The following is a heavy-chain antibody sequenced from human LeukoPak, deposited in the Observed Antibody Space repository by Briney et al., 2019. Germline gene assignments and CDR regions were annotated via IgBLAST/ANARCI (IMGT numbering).Heavy chain of an antibody. D-gene: IGHD3-22*01. CDR2: INHSGST. V-gene: IGHV4-34*01. CDR3: ARGGDSYYYDSGGRVDY. Sequence: SGTLSLTCAVYGGSSSGYYWSWIRQPPGKGLEWIGEINHSGSTNYNPSLKSRVTISVDTSKNQFSLKLSSVTAADTAVYYCARGGDSYYYDSGGRVDYWGQGTLVTVSS. J-gene: IGHJ4*02. CDR1: GGSSSGYY.